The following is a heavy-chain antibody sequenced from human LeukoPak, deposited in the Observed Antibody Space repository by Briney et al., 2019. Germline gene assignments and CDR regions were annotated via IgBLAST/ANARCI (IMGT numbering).Heavy chain of an antibody. CDR3: AGGTAAGTFSDYAFDI. J-gene: IGHJ3*02. V-gene: IGHV3-20*04. D-gene: IGHD6-13*01. CDR2: INWNGGST. Sequence: GGSLRLSCAASGFTFDDYGMSWVRQAPGKGLEWVSGINWNGGSTGYADSVKDRFTISRDNAKNSLYLQMNSLRAEDTALYYCAGGTAAGTFSDYAFDIWGQGTMVTVSS. CDR1: GFTFDDYG.